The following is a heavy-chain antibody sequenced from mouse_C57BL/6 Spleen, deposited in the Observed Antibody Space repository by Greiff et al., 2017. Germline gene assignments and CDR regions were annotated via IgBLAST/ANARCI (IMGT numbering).Heavy chain of an antibody. CDR2: IDPETGGT. V-gene: IGHV1-15*01. D-gene: IGHD2-5*01. CDR3: TRLNSNYVGYAMDY. CDR1: GYTFTDYE. Sequence: VQLQESGAELVRPGASVTLSCKASGYTFTDYEMHWVKQTPVHGLEWIGAIDPETGGTAYNQKFKGKAILTADKSSSTAYMELRSLTSEDSAVYYCTRLNSNYVGYAMDYWGQGTSVTVSS. J-gene: IGHJ4*01.